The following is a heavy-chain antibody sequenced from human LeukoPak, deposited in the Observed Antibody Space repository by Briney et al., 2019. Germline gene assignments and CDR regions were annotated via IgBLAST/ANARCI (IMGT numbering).Heavy chain of an antibody. CDR1: GYTFTSYY. Sequence: ASVKVSCKASGYTFTSYYINWVRQATGQGLEWMGWINPNSGGTNYAQKFQGRVTMTRDTSISTAYMELSRLRSDDPAVYYCARGGLGYCSSTSCLNWDYWGQGTLVTVSS. J-gene: IGHJ4*02. V-gene: IGHV1-2*02. D-gene: IGHD2-2*01. CDR2: INPNSGGT. CDR3: ARGGLGYCSSTSCLNWDY.